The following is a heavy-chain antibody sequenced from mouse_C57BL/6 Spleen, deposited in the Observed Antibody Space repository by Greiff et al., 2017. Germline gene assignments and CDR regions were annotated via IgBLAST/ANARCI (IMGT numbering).Heavy chain of an antibody. Sequence: QVHVKQSGAELARPGASVKMSCKASGYTFTSYTMHWVKQRPGQGLEWIGYINPSSGYTKYNQKFKDKATLTADKSSSTAYMQLSSLTSEDSAVYYCARFVYDGYYYFDYWGQGTTLTVSS. V-gene: IGHV1-4*01. CDR3: ARFVYDGYYYFDY. CDR1: GYTFTSYT. D-gene: IGHD2-3*01. CDR2: INPSSGYT. J-gene: IGHJ2*01.